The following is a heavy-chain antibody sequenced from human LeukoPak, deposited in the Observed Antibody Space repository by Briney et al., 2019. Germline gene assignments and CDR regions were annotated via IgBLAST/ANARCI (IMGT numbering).Heavy chain of an antibody. J-gene: IGHJ4*02. CDR2: INPNSGGT. D-gene: IGHD6-13*01. Sequence: ASVKVSCKASGYTFTGYYIYWVRQAPGQGLEWMGWINPNSGGTNYAQKFQGRVTMTREMSISTAYMELSRLRSDDTAVYYCARGQQLASNWGRGTLVTVSS. CDR1: GYTFTGYY. CDR3: ARGQQLASN. V-gene: IGHV1-2*02.